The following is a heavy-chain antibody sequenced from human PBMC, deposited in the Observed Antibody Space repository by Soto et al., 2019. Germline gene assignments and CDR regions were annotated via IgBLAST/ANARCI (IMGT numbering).Heavy chain of an antibody. CDR1: GGTFSSYA. J-gene: IGHJ5*02. V-gene: IGHV1-69*06. D-gene: IGHD2-15*01. CDR3: ARDVCLSELLLRLTGWFDP. CDR2: IIPLIGTA. Sequence: QVQLVQSGAEVKKPGSSVKVSCKASGGTFSSYAINWVRQAPGPGLEWMGGIIPLIGTANYAQKFQGRVTITADKATSTAYMELSSLRSEDTAVYYGARDVCLSELLLRLTGWFDPWGQGTLVTVSS.